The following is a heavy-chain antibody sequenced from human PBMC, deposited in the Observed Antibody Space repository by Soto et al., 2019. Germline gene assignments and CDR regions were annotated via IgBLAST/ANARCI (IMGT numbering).Heavy chain of an antibody. CDR1: GGSLSSYY. Sequence: QVKLQESGTGLVKPSETLSLTCTVSGGSLSSYYWSWIRQPPGKGLEWIGYIYYSGRTNYNPSLKSRVTISVDTSKNQFSLKLSSVTAADAAVYYCARRYGGNLDYWGQGTLVTVSS. CDR3: ARRYGGNLDY. CDR2: IYYSGRT. D-gene: IGHD1-26*01. J-gene: IGHJ4*02. V-gene: IGHV4-59*08.